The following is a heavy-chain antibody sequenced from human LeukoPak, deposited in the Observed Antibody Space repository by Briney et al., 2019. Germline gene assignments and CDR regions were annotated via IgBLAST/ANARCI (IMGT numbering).Heavy chain of an antibody. CDR3: ARGIHPPYYYDSSGPPLGY. J-gene: IGHJ4*02. CDR1: GGSFSGYY. V-gene: IGHV4-34*01. CDR2: INHSGST. D-gene: IGHD3-22*01. Sequence: SETLSLTCAVYGGSFSGYYWSWIRQPPGRGLEWIGEINHSGSTNYNPSLKSRVTISVDTSKNQFSLKLSSVTAADTAVYYCARGIHPPYYYDSSGPPLGYWGQGTLVTVSS.